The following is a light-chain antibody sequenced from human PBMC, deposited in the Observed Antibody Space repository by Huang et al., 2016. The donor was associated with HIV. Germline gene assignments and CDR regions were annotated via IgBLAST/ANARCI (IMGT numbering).Light chain of an antibody. Sequence: QLTQSPSSLSASVGDRVTITCRASQSISSSLNWYQQKPGKAPKLLIYAASTLQSGVPSRFSGSGSGTGFALTISSPQPEDFATYYCQQSYSTPYTFGQGTKLEIK. V-gene: IGKV1-39*01. CDR2: AAS. J-gene: IGKJ2*01. CDR3: QQSYSTPYT. CDR1: QSISSS.